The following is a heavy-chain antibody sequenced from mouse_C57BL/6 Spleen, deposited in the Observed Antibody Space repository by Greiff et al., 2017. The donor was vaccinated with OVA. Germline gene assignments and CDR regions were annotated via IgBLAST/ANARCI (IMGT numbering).Heavy chain of an antibody. J-gene: IGHJ3*01. CDR1: GYAFSSSW. Sequence: QVQLQQSGPELVKPGASVKISCKASGYAFSSSWMNWVKQRPGKGLEWIGRIYPGDGDTNYNGKFKGKATLTADKSSSTAYMQLSSLTSEDSAVYFCAREGITTVVGQFAYWGQGTLVTVSA. CDR2: IYPGDGDT. CDR3: AREGITTVVGQFAY. V-gene: IGHV1-82*01. D-gene: IGHD1-1*01.